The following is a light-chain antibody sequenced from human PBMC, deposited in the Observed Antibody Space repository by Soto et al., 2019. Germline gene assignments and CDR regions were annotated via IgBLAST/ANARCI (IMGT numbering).Light chain of an antibody. V-gene: IGLV2-14*01. CDR1: SSDVGDYNY. Sequence: QSALTQPASVSGSPGQSITISCTGTSSDVGDYNYVSWYQQHPGKAPKLMIYEVSNRPSGVSNRFSGSKSGNTASLTISGLQAEDEADYYCSSYTPTSTPYVFGTGTKVTLL. CDR3: SSYTPTSTPYV. J-gene: IGLJ1*01. CDR2: EVS.